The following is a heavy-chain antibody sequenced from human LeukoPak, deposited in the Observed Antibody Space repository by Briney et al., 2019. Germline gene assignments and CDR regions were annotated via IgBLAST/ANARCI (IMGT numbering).Heavy chain of an antibody. Sequence: GGPLRLSCAASGFTFSSYSMNWVRQAPGKGLEWVSSISSSSSYIYYADSVKGRFTISRDNAKNSLYLQMNSLRAEDTAVYYCARSGIHSSSSKDYWGQGTLVTVSS. CDR3: ARSGIHSSSSKDY. D-gene: IGHD6-6*01. CDR2: ISSSSSYI. J-gene: IGHJ4*02. CDR1: GFTFSSYS. V-gene: IGHV3-21*01.